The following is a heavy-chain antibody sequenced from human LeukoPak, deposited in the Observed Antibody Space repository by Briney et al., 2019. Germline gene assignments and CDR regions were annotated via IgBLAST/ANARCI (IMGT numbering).Heavy chain of an antibody. V-gene: IGHV3-7*01. J-gene: IGHJ4*02. CDR1: GFTLSFYW. CDR2: IKEDGSEK. CDR3: ARVKYYGSGSYQRLFDY. D-gene: IGHD3-10*01. Sequence: GGSLRLSCAASGFTLSFYWMSWVRQAPGKGLEWVANIKEDGSEKHYVDSVKGRFTISRDNAKNSLYLQMSSLRAEDTAVYYCARVKYYGSGSYQRLFDYWGQGTLVTVSS.